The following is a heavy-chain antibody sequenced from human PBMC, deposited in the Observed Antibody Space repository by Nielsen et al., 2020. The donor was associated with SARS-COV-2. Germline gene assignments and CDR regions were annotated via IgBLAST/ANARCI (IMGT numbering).Heavy chain of an antibody. CDR2: IKQDGSEK. Sequence: GESLKISCAASGFTFSSYWMSWVRQAPGKGLEWVANIKQDGSEKYHVDSVKGRFTISRDNAKNSLYLQMNSLRAEDTAVYYCARRGDLWFGESLFDYWGQGTLVTVSS. V-gene: IGHV3-7*01. CDR3: ARRGDLWFGESLFDY. CDR1: GFTFSSYW. D-gene: IGHD3-10*01. J-gene: IGHJ4*02.